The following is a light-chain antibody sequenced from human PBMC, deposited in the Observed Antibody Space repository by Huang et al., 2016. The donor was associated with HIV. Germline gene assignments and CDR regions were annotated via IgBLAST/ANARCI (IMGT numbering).Light chain of an antibody. CDR3: QQYNNWART. J-gene: IGKJ1*01. Sequence: EIVMTPSPATLSVSPGNRATLSCRASQSVRSNLAWYQQKPGHAPRLPIEGASPRAIVSPARCSGCGSGTEFTLTISSLQSEDFADYYCQQYNNWARTFGQGTKVEIK. CDR2: GAS. V-gene: IGKV3-15*01. CDR1: QSVRSN.